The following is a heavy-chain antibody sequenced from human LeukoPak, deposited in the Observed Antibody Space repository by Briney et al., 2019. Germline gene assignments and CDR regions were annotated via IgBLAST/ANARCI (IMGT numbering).Heavy chain of an antibody. CDR3: ARVAVAGPTGWFDS. J-gene: IGHJ5*01. CDR1: GFSGLSSFNSYA. CDR2: LWSADKNI. D-gene: IGHD6-19*01. Sequence: QSGTSLRLSCAASGFSGLSSFNSYAMHWVRQAPGKGLEWVAVLWSADKNIFYADAVKGRFSISRDNVDNVVHLQMSSLRNEDTAFYYCARVAVAGPTGWFDSWGQGTLVTVSS. V-gene: IGHV3-33*08.